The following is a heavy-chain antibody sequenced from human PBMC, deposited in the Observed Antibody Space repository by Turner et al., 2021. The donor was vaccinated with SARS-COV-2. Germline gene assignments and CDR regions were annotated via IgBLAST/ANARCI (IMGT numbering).Heavy chain of an antibody. CDR2: ISSTGRLT. V-gene: IGHV3-23*01. Sequence: EVQLLESGGGLVQPGGSLRLSCEVSGSTPGDYAMSGVRQSPGKGLEWVSQISSTGRLTHYADSVKGRFTISRDSVLSLQMNSLRVEDTAIYYCVQDVWHDNGDLFDYWGHGTLVTVSS. J-gene: IGHJ4*01. CDR3: VQDVWHDNGDLFDY. D-gene: IGHD4-17*01. CDR1: GSTPGDYA.